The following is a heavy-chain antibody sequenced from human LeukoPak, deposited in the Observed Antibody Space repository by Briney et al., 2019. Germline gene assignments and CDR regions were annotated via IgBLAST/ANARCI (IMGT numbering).Heavy chain of an antibody. V-gene: IGHV3-30*18. CDR3: AKDNSYYYGSGSHNWFDP. J-gene: IGHJ5*02. CDR1: GFTFSSYG. Sequence: PGGSLRLSCAASGFTFSSYGMHWVRQAPGKGLEWGAVISYDGSNKYYADSVKGRFTISRDNSKNTLYLQMNSLRAEDTAVYYCAKDNSYYYGSGSHNWFDPWGQGTLVTVSS. CDR2: ISYDGSNK. D-gene: IGHD3-10*01.